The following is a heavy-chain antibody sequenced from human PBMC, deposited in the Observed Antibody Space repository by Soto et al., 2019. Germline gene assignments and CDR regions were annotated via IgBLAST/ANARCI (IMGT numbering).Heavy chain of an antibody. CDR2: ITGSGAGS. J-gene: IGHJ5*02. V-gene: IGHV3-23*01. CDR3: AKAYSNSWPNDWFDP. CDR1: GFTFSSYA. D-gene: IGHD6-13*01. Sequence: EVQLLESGGGWLQPGGSLRLSCAASGFTFSSYAMNWVRQAPGKGLEWVSGITGSGAGSYYSDSVKGRFTISRDNSKNTWYLQMKSLRAEDTAVYYCAKAYSNSWPNDWFDPWGQGTLVTVSS.